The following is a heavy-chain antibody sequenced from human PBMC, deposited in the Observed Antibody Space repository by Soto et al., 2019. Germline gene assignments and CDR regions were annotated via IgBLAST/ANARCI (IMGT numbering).Heavy chain of an antibody. CDR2: IYYSGST. J-gene: IGHJ6*02. CDR3: ARCDSSGYYYGTTYGMDV. Sequence: QVQLQESGPGLVKPSQTLSLTCTVSGGSISSGGYYWSWIRQHPGKGLEWIGYIYYSGSTYYNPSLKSRVTISVDTSKNQFSLKLSSVTAADTDVYYCARCDSSGYYYGTTYGMDVWGQGTTVTVSS. V-gene: IGHV4-31*03. CDR1: GGSISSGGYY. D-gene: IGHD3-22*01.